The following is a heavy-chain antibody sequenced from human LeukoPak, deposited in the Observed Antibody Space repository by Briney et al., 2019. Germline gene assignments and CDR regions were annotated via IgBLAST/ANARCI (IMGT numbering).Heavy chain of an antibody. D-gene: IGHD2-15*01. CDR2: IFGAETT. V-gene: IGHV3-NL1*01. Sequence: GGSLRLSCAASGFTFSSYGMHWVRQAPGKGLEWVSVIFGAETTFYADSVKGRFSTSRDGSKNTLYLQMNGLRVEDTAVYYCGTSRYSSGSVDDSWGQGTLVTVSS. CDR3: GTSRYSSGSVDDS. CDR1: GFTFSSYG. J-gene: IGHJ4*02.